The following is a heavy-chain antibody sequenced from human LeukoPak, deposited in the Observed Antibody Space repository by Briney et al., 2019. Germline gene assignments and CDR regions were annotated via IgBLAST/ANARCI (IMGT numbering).Heavy chain of an antibody. J-gene: IGHJ4*02. CDR2: VKQSERT. Sequence: SETLSLTCAVYGGSLSGYYWTWIRQPPGKGLEWIGEVKQSERTNYNPSLKSRITISIDTSKNQFSLKLTSVTAADTAVYYCAREGLKNVHNPLGYWGQGTLVTVPS. V-gene: IGHV4-34*01. CDR1: GGSLSGYY. CDR3: AREGLKNVHNPLGY. D-gene: IGHD5-24*01.